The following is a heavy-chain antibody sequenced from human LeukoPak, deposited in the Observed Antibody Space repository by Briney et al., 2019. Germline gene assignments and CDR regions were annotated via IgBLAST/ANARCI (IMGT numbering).Heavy chain of an antibody. CDR1: GGSFSGYY. CDR2: IHHSGCT. V-gene: IGHV4-34*01. CDR3: ARGRRSSLVY. Sequence: SETLSLTCAVYGGSFSGYYWSWIRQPPGKGLEWIGEIHHSGCTNYNPSLKSRVTISVDKSKSQFSLKLSSVTAADTAVYYCARGRRSSLVYWGQGTLVTISS. D-gene: IGHD6-13*01. J-gene: IGHJ4*02.